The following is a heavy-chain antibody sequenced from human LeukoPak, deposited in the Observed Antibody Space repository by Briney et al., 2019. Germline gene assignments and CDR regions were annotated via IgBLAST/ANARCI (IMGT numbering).Heavy chain of an antibody. Sequence: GGTQRLSCAASGFIFRNYGMNWVRQAPGKGLEWVSGISGHGDITHYADSVKGRFTISRDNSRNTVYLQMNSLRAEDTAVYYCARDSVLGGYSYGYPYYFDYWGQGTLVTVSS. D-gene: IGHD5-18*01. CDR3: ARDSVLGGYSYGYPYYFDY. CDR1: GFIFRNYG. V-gene: IGHV3-23*01. CDR2: ISGHGDIT. J-gene: IGHJ4*02.